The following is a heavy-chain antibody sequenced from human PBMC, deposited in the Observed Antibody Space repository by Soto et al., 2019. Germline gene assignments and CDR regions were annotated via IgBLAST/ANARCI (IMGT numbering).Heavy chain of an antibody. D-gene: IGHD4-17*01. J-gene: IGHJ4*02. CDR3: ARAVSLPTTVFDY. CDR2: ISYDGSNK. Sequence: GGSLRLSCAASGFTFSSYAMHWVRQAPGKGLEWVAVISYDGSNKYYADSVKGRFTISRDNSKNTLYLQMNSLRAEDTAVYYCARAVSLPTTVFDYWGQGTLVTVSS. V-gene: IGHV3-30-3*01. CDR1: GFTFSSYA.